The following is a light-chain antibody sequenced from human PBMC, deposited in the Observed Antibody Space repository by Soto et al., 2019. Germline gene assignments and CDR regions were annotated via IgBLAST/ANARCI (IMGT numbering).Light chain of an antibody. V-gene: IGKV3-20*01. CDR3: QQYGSSPLT. CDR2: GAS. J-gene: IGKJ4*01. CDR1: QSVSSSY. Sequence: IVLTQSPATVSLSPGERATLSCRASQSVSSSYLAWYQQKPGQAPRLLIYGASSRATGIPDRFSGSGSGTDFTLTISRLEPEDFAVYYCQQYGSSPLTFGGGTKVDI.